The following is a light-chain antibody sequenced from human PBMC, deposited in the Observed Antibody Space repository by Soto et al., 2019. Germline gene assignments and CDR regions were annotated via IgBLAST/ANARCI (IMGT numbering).Light chain of an antibody. CDR2: DAS. V-gene: IGKV1-5*01. CDR1: QSISSW. Sequence: DIQMNQSPSTLSASVGDRVTITCRASQSISSWLAWYQQKPGKAPKLLIYDASSLESGVPSRFSGSGSGTEFTHTISSLQPDDFASYYCQQYNSYSTCGQGTKVEIK. J-gene: IGKJ1*01. CDR3: QQYNSYST.